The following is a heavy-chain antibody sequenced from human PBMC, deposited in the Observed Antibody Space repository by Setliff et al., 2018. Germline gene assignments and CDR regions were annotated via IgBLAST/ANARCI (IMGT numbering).Heavy chain of an antibody. Sequence: AASVKVSCKASDYAFVSYGLSWMRQAPGQGLEWLGWISAYTGKADYAHNFQDRLTMTTDTSTNTAYMELRSPTSDDTAVYFCARAPRLEWILPTFDYWGQGTPVTVSS. CDR3: ARAPRLEWILPTFDY. CDR2: ISAYTGKA. V-gene: IGHV1-18*01. CDR1: DYAFVSYG. J-gene: IGHJ4*02. D-gene: IGHD3-3*01.